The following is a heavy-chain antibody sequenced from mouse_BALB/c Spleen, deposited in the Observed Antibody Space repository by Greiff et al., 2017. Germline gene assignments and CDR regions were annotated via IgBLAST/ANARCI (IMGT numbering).Heavy chain of an antibody. CDR3: ARDTAYSYFDY. V-gene: IGHV7-3*02. Sequence: DVQLVESGGGLVQPGGSLRLSCATSGFTFTDYYMSWVRQPPGKALEWLGFIRNKANGYTTEYSASVKGRFTISRDNSQSILYLQMNTLRAEDSATYYCARDTAYSYFDYWGQGTTLTVSS. CDR2: IRNKANGYTT. J-gene: IGHJ2*01. CDR1: GFTFTDYY. D-gene: IGHD2-10*01.